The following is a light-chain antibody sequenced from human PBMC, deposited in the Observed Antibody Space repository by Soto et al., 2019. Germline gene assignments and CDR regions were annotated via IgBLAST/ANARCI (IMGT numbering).Light chain of an antibody. Sequence: QSVLTQPASVSGSPGQSITISCTGTSSDVGGYNYVSWYQQHPGKAPKLMIYDVSNRPSGVSNRFSGSKSGNTASLTISGLQAKDEHNYSCASQISSRTLGSVFGQGPKVPLL. CDR1: SSDVGGYNY. CDR3: ASQISSRTLGSV. CDR2: DVS. V-gene: IGLV2-14*01. J-gene: IGLJ1*01.